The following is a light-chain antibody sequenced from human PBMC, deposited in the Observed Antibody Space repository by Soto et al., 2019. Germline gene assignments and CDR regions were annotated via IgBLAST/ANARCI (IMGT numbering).Light chain of an antibody. CDR2: EVS. V-gene: IGLV2-8*01. CDR3: SSYAGSDNLV. Sequence: QSALTQPPSASGSPGQSVTISCTGTSSDVGGYNYVSWYQHHPGKAPKLMIYEVSKRPSGVPDRFSGSKSGNTASLTVSGLQAEDEADYDCSSYAGSDNLVFGGGTKLTVL. J-gene: IGLJ2*01. CDR1: SSDVGGYNY.